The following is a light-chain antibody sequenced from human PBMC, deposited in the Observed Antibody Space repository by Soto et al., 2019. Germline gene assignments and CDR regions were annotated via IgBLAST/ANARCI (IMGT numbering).Light chain of an antibody. Sequence: DIQMTQSPSTLSASVGDRVTITCRASQSIRSWLAWYQQKPGKAPNLLIYDASSLESGVPSRFSGSGSGTEFTLTISSLQADDFATSYCQQYNSSPSTFGQGTKLEIK. CDR2: DAS. CDR3: QQYNSSPST. J-gene: IGKJ2*01. CDR1: QSIRSW. V-gene: IGKV1-5*01.